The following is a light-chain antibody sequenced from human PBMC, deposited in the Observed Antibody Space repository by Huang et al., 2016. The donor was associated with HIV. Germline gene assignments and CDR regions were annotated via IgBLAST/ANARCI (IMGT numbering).Light chain of an antibody. J-gene: IGKJ4*01. V-gene: IGKV3-11*01. CDR1: QNINTY. CDR3: QQRSSWPLT. CDR2: DAS. Sequence: EIVLTQSPVTLSMSPGQRATLSCRASQNINTYLAWYQQKPGQAPRLLIHDASNRATGIPARFSGSGSRTDFTLTISSLEPDDFVVYFCQQRSSWPLTFGGGTTIEIK.